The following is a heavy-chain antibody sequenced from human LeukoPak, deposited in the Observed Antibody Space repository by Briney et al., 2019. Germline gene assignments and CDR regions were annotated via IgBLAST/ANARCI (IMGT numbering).Heavy chain of an antibody. V-gene: IGHV4-34*01. CDR2: INHSGGT. J-gene: IGHJ3*02. D-gene: IGHD3-10*01. CDR1: GGTFSGYS. Sequence: PSETLSLTCAVSGGTFSGYSWNWIRQPPVKGLEWIGEINHSGGTNYNPSLKSRVTISVDTSKKQFSLKLSSVTAADTAVYYCARAYYNGSGSYAFDIWGQGTMVTVSS. CDR3: ARAYYNGSGSYAFDI.